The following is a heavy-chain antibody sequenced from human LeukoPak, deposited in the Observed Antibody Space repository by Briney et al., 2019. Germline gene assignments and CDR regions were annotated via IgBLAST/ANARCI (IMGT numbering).Heavy chain of an antibody. J-gene: IGHJ4*02. CDR3: AFEGYNYGYN. CDR1: GGTFSSYA. D-gene: IGHD5-18*01. Sequence: SVKVSCKASGGTFSSYAINWVRQAPGQGLEWMGGIIPIFGTSNYAHKFQGRVTITADESTSTVYMELSSLRSDDTAIYYCAFEGYNYGYNWGQGTLVTVSS. V-gene: IGHV1-69*13. CDR2: IIPIFGTS.